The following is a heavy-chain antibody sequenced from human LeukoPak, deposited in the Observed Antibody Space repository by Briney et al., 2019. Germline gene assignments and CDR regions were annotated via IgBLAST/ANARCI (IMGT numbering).Heavy chain of an antibody. J-gene: IGHJ4*02. D-gene: IGHD2-21*02. Sequence: SETLSLTCTVSGGSISSHYWSWIRQPPGKGLEWIGYIYYSGSTNYNPSLKSRVTISVDTSKNQFSLRLSSVTAADTAVYYCGRTATSRPLPDNWGQGTLVTVS. CDR3: GRTATSRPLPDN. CDR2: IYYSGST. CDR1: GGSISSHY. V-gene: IGHV4-59*08.